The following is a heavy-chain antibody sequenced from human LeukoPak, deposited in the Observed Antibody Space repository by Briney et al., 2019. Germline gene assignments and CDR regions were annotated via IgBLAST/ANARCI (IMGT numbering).Heavy chain of an antibody. J-gene: IGHJ5*02. D-gene: IGHD3-9*01. Sequence: PGGSLRLSCTASGFTFGDYAMSWVRQAPGKGLEWVGFIRSKAYGGTTEYAASVKGRFTISRDDSKSIAYLQMNSLKTEDTAVYYCTRDASRYFDWLLPRYNWFDPWGQGTLVTVSS. CDR3: TRDASRYFDWLLPRYNWFDP. V-gene: IGHV3-49*04. CDR2: IRSKAYGGTT. CDR1: GFTFGDYA.